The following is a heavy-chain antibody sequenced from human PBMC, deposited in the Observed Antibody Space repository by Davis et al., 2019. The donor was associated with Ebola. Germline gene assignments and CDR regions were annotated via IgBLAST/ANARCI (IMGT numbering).Heavy chain of an antibody. D-gene: IGHD1-14*01. Sequence: GESLKISCAASGFTFSGSAMHWVRQVSGKGLEWVGRIRSKANSYATAYAASVKGRFSISRDDSTNTAYLQMNSLKTEDTAVYYCSTTTSYFDYWGQGTLVTVSS. CDR3: STTTSYFDY. V-gene: IGHV3-73*01. J-gene: IGHJ4*02. CDR2: IRSKANSYAT. CDR1: GFTFSGSA.